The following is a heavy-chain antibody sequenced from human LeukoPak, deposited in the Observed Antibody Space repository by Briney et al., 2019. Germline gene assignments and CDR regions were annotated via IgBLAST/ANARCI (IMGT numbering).Heavy chain of an antibody. Sequence: SETLSLTCTVSGGSISSGDYYWSWIRQPPGKGLEWIGYIYYSGSTYYNPSLKSRVTISVDTSKNQFSLKLSSVTAADTAVYYCARNYYGSGIQYDWFDPWGQGTLVTVSS. CDR1: GGSISSGDYY. D-gene: IGHD3-10*01. J-gene: IGHJ5*02. CDR2: IYYSGST. V-gene: IGHV4-30-4*01. CDR3: ARNYYGSGIQYDWFDP.